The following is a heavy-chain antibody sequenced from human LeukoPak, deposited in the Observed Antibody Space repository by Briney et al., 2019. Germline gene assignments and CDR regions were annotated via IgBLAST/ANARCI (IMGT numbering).Heavy chain of an antibody. CDR2: INHSGST. CDR1: GGSIIARTYY. V-gene: IGHV4-39*07. J-gene: IGHJ4*02. CDR3: ARGRVVTVHRPFDY. D-gene: IGHD2-21*02. Sequence: PSETLSLTCNVSGGSIIARTYYWGWIRQPPGKGLEWIGEINHSGSTNYNPSLKSRVTISVDTSKNQFSLKLSSVTAADTAVYYCARGRVVTVHRPFDYWGQGTLVTVSS.